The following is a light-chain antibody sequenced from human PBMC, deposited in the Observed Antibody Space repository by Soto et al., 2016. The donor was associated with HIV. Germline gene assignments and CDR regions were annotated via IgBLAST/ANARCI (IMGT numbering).Light chain of an antibody. CDR1: NIGSKS. CDR2: DDS. V-gene: IGLV3-21*01. CDR3: QAWDSTLWV. Sequence: SYELTQPPSVSVAPGKTARITCDGNNIGSKSVHWYLQKPGQAPVLVVYDDSDRPSGIPERFSGSNSGNTATLTISGTQAIDEADYFCQAWDSTLWVFGTGTKVTVL. J-gene: IGLJ1*01.